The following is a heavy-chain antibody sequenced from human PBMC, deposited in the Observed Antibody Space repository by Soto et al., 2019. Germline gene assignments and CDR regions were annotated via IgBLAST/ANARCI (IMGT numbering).Heavy chain of an antibody. CDR2: IYYSGST. V-gene: IGHV4-59*11. D-gene: IGHD3-22*01. J-gene: IGHJ4*02. CDR3: AGRASRYYYDSSGYFDY. CDR1: GGSISNHY. Sequence: SETLSLTCTVSGGSISNHYWSWIRQPPGKGLEWIGYIYYSGSTNYNPSLKSRVTISVDTSKNQFSLKLSSVTAADTAVYYCAGRASRYYYDSSGYFDYWGQGTLVTVSS.